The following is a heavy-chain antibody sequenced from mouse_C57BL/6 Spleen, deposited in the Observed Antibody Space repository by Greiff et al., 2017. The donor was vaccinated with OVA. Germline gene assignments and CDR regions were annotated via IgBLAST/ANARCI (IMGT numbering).Heavy chain of an antibody. V-gene: IGHV2-2*01. CDR2: IWSGGST. CDR3: ARGGEKNAMDY. J-gene: IGHJ4*01. Sequence: VQLQQSGPGLVQPSQSLSITCTVSGFSLTSYGVHWVRQSPGKGLEWLGVIWSGGSTDYNAAFISRLSISKDNSKSQVFFKMNSLQADDTAIYYCARGGEKNAMDYWGQGTSVTVSS. CDR1: GFSLTSYG.